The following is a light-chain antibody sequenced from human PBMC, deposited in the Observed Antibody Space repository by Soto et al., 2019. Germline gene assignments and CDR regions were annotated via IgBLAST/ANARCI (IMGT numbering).Light chain of an antibody. CDR1: SSDIGGYYY. CDR3: TSYSSSDIFYV. J-gene: IGLJ1*01. Sequence: QSALTQPASVSGSPGQSITISCTGTSSDIGGYYYVSWYQHHPGKAPKLLIYQVTNRPSGVSNRFSGSKSGNTASLTISGLQADDEADYSCTSYSSSDIFYVFGTGTKVTVL. V-gene: IGLV2-14*01. CDR2: QVT.